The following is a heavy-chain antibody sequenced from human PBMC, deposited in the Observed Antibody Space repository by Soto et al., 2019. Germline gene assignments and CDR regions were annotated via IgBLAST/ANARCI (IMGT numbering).Heavy chain of an antibody. V-gene: IGHV6-1*01. D-gene: IGHD3-3*01. J-gene: IGHJ6*02. CDR1: GDSVSSNSAA. Sequence: QVQLQQSGPGLVKPSQTRSLTCAISGDSVSSNSAAWNWIRQSPSRGLEWLGRTSYRSKWDHDYAVSVKSRININADTSKNQFALQLNSVTPEYTAVYYCARGGGNGMDVWGQGTTVTVSS. CDR2: TSYRSKWDH. CDR3: ARGGGNGMDV.